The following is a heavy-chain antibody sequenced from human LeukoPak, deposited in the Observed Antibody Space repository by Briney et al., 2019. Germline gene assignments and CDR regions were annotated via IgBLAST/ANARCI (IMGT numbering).Heavy chain of an antibody. CDR3: ARVRLYCGGDCYPEGCDY. CDR2: INPNSGGT. CDR1: GYRFTAYY. Sequence: ASVKVSCKASGYRFTAYYMHWVRQAPGQGLEWMGWINPNSGGTKYSQRFQGRVTMTRDTSISTDYMELSRLRFDDTAVYYCARVRLYCGGDCYPEGCDYWGQGTLVTVSS. D-gene: IGHD2-21*01. J-gene: IGHJ4*02. V-gene: IGHV1-2*02.